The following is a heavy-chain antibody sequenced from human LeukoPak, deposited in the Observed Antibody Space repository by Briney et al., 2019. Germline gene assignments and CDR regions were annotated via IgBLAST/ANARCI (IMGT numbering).Heavy chain of an antibody. J-gene: IGHJ5*02. CDR3: AGRYYYGSGTLDP. D-gene: IGHD3-10*01. CDR1: GGSISSYY. CDR2: IYYSGST. Sequence: PSETLSLTWTVSGGSISSYYWSWIRQPPGKGLEWVGYIYYSGSTNYNPSLKSRATISVDTSKNQFSLKLSSVTAADTAVYYCAGRYYYGSGTLDPWGQGTLVTVSS. V-gene: IGHV4-59*01.